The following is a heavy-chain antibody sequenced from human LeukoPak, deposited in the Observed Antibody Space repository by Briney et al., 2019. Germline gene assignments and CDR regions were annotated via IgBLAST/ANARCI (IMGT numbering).Heavy chain of an antibody. CDR2: INPNSGGT. D-gene: IGHD1-26*01. CDR1: GYTFTGYY. CDR3: ARELGFIVGASDFDY. J-gene: IGHJ4*02. Sequence: ASVKVSCKASGYTFTGYYLHWVRQAPGQGLEWMGWINPNSGGTNYAQKFQGRVTMTRDTSISTAYMELSRLRSDDTAVYYCARELGFIVGASDFDYWGQGTLVTVSS. V-gene: IGHV1-2*02.